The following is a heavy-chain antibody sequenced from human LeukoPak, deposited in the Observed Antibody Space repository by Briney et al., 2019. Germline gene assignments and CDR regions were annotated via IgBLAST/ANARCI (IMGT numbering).Heavy chain of an antibody. CDR3: AELGITMIGGV. J-gene: IGHJ6*04. V-gene: IGHV3-20*04. CDR2: TNWDGGRT. Sequence: PGGSLRLSCAASGFTFDDHAMSWVRQTPGKGLEWVSGTNWDGGRTGYADSVKGRFTISRDNAKNSLYLQMNSLRAEDTAVYYCAELGITMIGGVWGKGTTVTISS. D-gene: IGHD3-10*02. CDR1: GFTFDDHA.